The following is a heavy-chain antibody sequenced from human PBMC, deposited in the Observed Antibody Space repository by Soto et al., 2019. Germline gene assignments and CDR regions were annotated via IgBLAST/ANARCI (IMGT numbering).Heavy chain of an antibody. Sequence: ASVKVSCKASGYTFTSYGISWVRQAPGQGLEWMGWISAYNGNTNYAQKLQGRVTMTTDTSTSIAYMELRSLRSDDTAVYYCARCGGDCQYYYYYYMDVWGKGTTVTVSS. CDR1: GYTFTSYG. J-gene: IGHJ6*03. D-gene: IGHD2-21*01. V-gene: IGHV1-18*01. CDR3: ARCGGDCQYYYYYYMDV. CDR2: ISAYNGNT.